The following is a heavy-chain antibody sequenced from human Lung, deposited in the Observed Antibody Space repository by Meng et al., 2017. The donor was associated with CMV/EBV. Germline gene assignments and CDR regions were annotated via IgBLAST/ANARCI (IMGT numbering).Heavy chain of an antibody. CDR1: GGSISTHY. Sequence: SETXSLXCIVSGGSISTHYWSWIRQPPGKGLEWIGYVFYNGNANYNPSLTSRVTISVDTSKNQFSLKLNSVTAADTAVYYCARSRAAWDWFDPWGQGTLVTVSS. V-gene: IGHV4-59*11. D-gene: IGHD6-13*01. J-gene: IGHJ5*02. CDR3: ARSRAAWDWFDP. CDR2: VFYNGNA.